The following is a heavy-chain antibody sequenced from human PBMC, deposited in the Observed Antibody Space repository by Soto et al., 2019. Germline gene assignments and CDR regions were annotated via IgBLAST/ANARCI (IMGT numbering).Heavy chain of an antibody. J-gene: IGHJ6*02. CDR1: GGSISSYY. CDR3: ARDLVVVPAAIGGYYYYYGMDV. CDR2: IYYSGST. V-gene: IGHV4-59*01. D-gene: IGHD2-2*02. Sequence: SETLSLTCTVSGGSISSYYWSWIRQPPGKGLEWIGYIYYSGSTNYNPSLKSRVTISVDTSKNQFSLKLSSVTAADTAVYYCARDLVVVPAAIGGYYYYYGMDVWGQGTTATVSS.